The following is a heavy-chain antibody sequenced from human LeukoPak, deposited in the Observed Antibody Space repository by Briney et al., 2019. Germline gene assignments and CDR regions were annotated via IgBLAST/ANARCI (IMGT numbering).Heavy chain of an antibody. CDR1: GFTFRSYG. CDR3: ARVRLRGPLYGMDV. V-gene: IGHV3-33*01. CDR2: IWYDGSNK. J-gene: IGHJ6*02. D-gene: IGHD5-12*01. Sequence: GRSLRLFCAASGFTFRSYGIHGVRQAPGKGLEGVAVIWYDGSNKYYADTVKGRFTIPRDNSKNTLYLQMSSLRAEDTAVYYCARVRLRGPLYGMDVWGQGTTVTVSS.